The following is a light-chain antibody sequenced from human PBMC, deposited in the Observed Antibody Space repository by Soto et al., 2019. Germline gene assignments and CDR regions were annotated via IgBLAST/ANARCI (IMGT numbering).Light chain of an antibody. J-gene: IGKJ1*01. CDR2: GAS. V-gene: IGKV3-15*01. CDR3: QQYSSWPRT. Sequence: IVMTQSPAPLSVSPGERATLSCRASQSVTYNLAWYQQKPGQAPRLLVYGASTRATDAPPRFSGSGSGTECSLTISSLQSEDVATYYCQQYSSWPRTFGQGTKVDIK. CDR1: QSVTYN.